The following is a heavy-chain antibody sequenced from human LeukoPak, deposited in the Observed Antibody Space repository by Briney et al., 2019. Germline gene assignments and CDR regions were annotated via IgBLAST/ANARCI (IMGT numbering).Heavy chain of an antibody. Sequence: ASVKVSCKASGYTFTGYYMHRVRQAPGQGLEWMGWINPNSGGTNYAQKFQGRVTTTRDTSISTAYMELSRLRSDDTAVYYCARDISRAAAGHEDYWGQGTLVTVSS. D-gene: IGHD6-13*01. J-gene: IGHJ4*02. V-gene: IGHV1-2*02. CDR3: ARDISRAAAGHEDY. CDR2: INPNSGGT. CDR1: GYTFTGYY.